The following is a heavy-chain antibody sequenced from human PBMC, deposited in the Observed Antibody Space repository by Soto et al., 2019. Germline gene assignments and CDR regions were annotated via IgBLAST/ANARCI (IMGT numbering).Heavy chain of an antibody. D-gene: IGHD1-1*01. CDR3: AKDQDWKGSYYYGMDV. CDR1: GFTFSSYG. CDR2: ISYDGSNK. Sequence: QVQLVESGGGVVQPGRSLRLSCAASGFTFSSYGMHWVRQAPGKGLEWVAVISYDGSNKYYADSVKGRFTISRDNSKNRLYLQMNSLRAEDTAVYYCAKDQDWKGSYYYGMDVWGQGTTVTVSS. V-gene: IGHV3-30*18. J-gene: IGHJ6*02.